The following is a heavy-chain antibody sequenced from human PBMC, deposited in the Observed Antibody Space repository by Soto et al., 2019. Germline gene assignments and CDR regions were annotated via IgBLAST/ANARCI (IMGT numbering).Heavy chain of an antibody. J-gene: IGHJ4*02. D-gene: IGHD6-6*01. CDR3: ARASSSSSAADY. CDR1: GESISSGGYY. V-gene: IGHV4-31*03. CDR2: IYDSESA. Sequence: QVQLQESDPGLVKPSQTLSLTCNVSGESISSGGYYWSWISHHPRTGLEWIGYIYDSESAYYNPSLRSRVTISMDTSKNHFAMRLSSVTDADTAVYYCARASSSSSAADYWCQGTLVTVSS.